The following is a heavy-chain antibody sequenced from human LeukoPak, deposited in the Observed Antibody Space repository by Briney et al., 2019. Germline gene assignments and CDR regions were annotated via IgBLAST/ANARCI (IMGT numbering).Heavy chain of an antibody. CDR2: ISRSRSTI. V-gene: IGHV3-48*01. J-gene: IGHJ4*02. CDR1: GFTFSNYS. D-gene: IGHD6-13*01. Sequence: GGSLRLSCAASGFTFSNYSMNWVRQAPGKGLEWVSYISRSRSTIHYADSVKGRFAISRDNAKNSLYLQMNSLRAEDTAVYYCARIAAAAGTNIFDYWGQGTLVTVSS. CDR3: ARIAAAAGTNIFDY.